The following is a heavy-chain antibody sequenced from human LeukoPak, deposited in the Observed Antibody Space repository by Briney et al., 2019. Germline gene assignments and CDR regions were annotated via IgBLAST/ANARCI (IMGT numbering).Heavy chain of an antibody. CDR2: INHSGST. Sequence: SETLSLTCAVYGGSFSGYYWSWIRQPPGKGLEWIGEINHSGSTNYNPSLKSRVTISVDTSKNQFPLKLSSVTAADTAVYYCARGNRGGLAAAVFDYWGQGTLVTVSS. J-gene: IGHJ4*02. V-gene: IGHV4-34*01. CDR3: ARGNRGGLAAAVFDY. D-gene: IGHD6-13*01. CDR1: GGSFSGYY.